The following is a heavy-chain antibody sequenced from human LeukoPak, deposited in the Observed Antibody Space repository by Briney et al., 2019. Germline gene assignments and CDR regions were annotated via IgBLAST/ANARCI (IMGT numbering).Heavy chain of an antibody. D-gene: IGHD2-2*02. CDR3: ARGIVVPAAIRGYYYYYYMDV. Sequence: SETLSLTCTFYGASFRDYYWTWIRQSPGNGLEWIGEIIHSGSTKYKPSLRSRLTISIDTSKNQFSLKLSSVTAADTAVYYCARGIVVPAAIRGYYYYYYMDVWGKGTTVTVSS. CDR1: GASFRDYY. V-gene: IGHV4-34*01. CDR2: IIHSGST. J-gene: IGHJ6*03.